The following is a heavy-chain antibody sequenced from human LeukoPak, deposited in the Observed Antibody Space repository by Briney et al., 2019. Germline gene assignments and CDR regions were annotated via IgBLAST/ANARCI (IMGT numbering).Heavy chain of an antibody. CDR2: INPSGGST. CDR3: ARECYHRGAFDI. Sequence: ASVKVSCKASGYTFTSYYMHWVRQAPGQGLEWMGIINPSGGSTSYAQRFQGRVTMTRDMSTSTVYMELSSPRSEDTAVYYCARECYHRGAFDIWGQGTMVTVSS. D-gene: IGHD3-10*01. V-gene: IGHV1-46*01. CDR1: GYTFTSYY. J-gene: IGHJ3*02.